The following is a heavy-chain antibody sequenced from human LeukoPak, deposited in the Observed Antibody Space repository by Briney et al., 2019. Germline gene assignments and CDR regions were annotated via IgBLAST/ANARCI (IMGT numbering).Heavy chain of an antibody. CDR2: VYTSGST. CDR3: ARDAPPAYCSGGSCYFDY. D-gene: IGHD2-15*01. J-gene: IGHJ4*02. V-gene: IGHV4-61*02. CDR1: GFSISNGYY. Sequence: SETLSLTCSVSGFSISNGYYWSWIRQPAGKGLEWIGRVYTSGSTDYNPSLKSRVTISFDTTKNQFSLNLSSVTAADTAVYYCARDAPPAYCSGGSCYFDYWGQGTLVTVSS.